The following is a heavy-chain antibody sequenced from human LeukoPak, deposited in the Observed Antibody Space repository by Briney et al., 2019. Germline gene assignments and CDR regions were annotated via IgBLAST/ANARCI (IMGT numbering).Heavy chain of an antibody. Sequence: ASVKVSFKSSGCTFSSYAISWVRQAPGQGLDWMGWMNPKNGDTKNAQKFQGRVTMTRDTSITTAYMELSRLRSDDTAVYYCARGMALGESGSEFDYWGQGALVTVSS. V-gene: IGHV1-2*02. D-gene: IGHD3-16*01. CDR3: ARGMALGESGSEFDY. J-gene: IGHJ4*02. CDR1: GCTFSSYA. CDR2: MNPKNGDT.